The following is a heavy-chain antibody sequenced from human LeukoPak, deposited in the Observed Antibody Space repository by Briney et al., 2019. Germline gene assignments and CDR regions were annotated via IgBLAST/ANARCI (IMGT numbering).Heavy chain of an antibody. J-gene: IGHJ3*02. D-gene: IGHD5-18*01. Sequence: GGSLRLSCAASGFIFTNYNLNWVRLAPGKGLEWISSITSSSYMFYSDSVKGRFTISRDNTKNSLYLQMNSLRAEDTAVYYCAREPRLGYGPLGIWGQGTMVTVSS. V-gene: IGHV3-21*01. CDR3: AREPRLGYGPLGI. CDR1: GFIFTNYN. CDR2: ITSSSYM.